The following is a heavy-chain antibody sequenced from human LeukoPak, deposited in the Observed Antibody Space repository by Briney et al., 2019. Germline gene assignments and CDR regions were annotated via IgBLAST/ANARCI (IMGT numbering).Heavy chain of an antibody. CDR3: ARGLGSSTSRHTFDI. CDR1: GFSFSSYV. Sequence: QTGGSLRLSCAASGFSFSSYVMSWVRQAPGKGLEWVSAISGSGGSTYFADSVKGRFTISRDNSKNTLYLQMNSLSAGDTAIYYCARGLGSSTSRHTFDIWGQGTMVTVSS. CDR2: ISGSGGST. J-gene: IGHJ3*02. D-gene: IGHD2-2*01. V-gene: IGHV3-23*01.